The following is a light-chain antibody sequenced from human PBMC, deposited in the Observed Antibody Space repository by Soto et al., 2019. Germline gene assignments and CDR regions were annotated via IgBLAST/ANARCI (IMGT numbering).Light chain of an antibody. Sequence: DIQMTQSPSSLSASIGDRVTITCRASQSITTYLNWYQQKPGKAPNLLIHAASSLQSGVPSRFSGSGSGTDFTLTISSLQPEDFAVYYCQQYGRSPHLFTFGPGTKVEI. CDR1: QSITTY. CDR3: QQYGRSPHLFT. J-gene: IGKJ3*01. V-gene: IGKV1-39*01. CDR2: AAS.